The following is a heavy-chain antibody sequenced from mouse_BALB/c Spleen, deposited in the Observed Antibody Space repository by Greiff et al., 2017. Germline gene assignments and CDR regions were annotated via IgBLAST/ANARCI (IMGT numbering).Heavy chain of an antibody. CDR2: ISNGGGST. D-gene: IGHD2-1*01. J-gene: IGHJ4*01. V-gene: IGHV5-12-2*01. Sequence: EVQRVESGGGLVQPGGSLKLSCAASGFTFSSYTMSWVRQTPEKRLEWVAYISNGGGSTYYPDTVKGRFTISRDNAKNTLYLQMSSLKSEDTAMYYCARHGNYYAMDDWGQGTSVTVSS. CDR3: ARHGNYYAMDD. CDR1: GFTFSSYT.